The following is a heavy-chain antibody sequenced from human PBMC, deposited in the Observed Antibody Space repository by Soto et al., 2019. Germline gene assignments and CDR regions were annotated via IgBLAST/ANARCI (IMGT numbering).Heavy chain of an antibody. V-gene: IGHV4-39*01. J-gene: IGHJ4*02. CDR2: IYYSGST. CDR3: ARSVLRYFDWFPTTFDY. CDR1: GGSISSSSYY. D-gene: IGHD3-9*01. Sequence: SETLSLTCTVSGGSISSSSYYWGWIRQPPGKGLEWIGSIYYSGSTYYNPSLKSRVTISVDTSKKQFSLKLSSVTAADTAVYYCARSVLRYFDWFPTTFDYWGQGTLVTVSS.